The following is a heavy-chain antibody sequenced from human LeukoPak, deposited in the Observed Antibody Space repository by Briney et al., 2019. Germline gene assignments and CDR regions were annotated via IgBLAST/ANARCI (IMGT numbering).Heavy chain of an antibody. Sequence: GGSLRLSCAASGFTFSSYAMHWVRQAPGKGLEWVAVISYDGSNKYYADSVKGRFTISRDNSKNTLYLQMNSLRAEDTAVYCCARDLPYSSAYGFDYWGQGTLVTVSS. D-gene: IGHD6-19*01. V-gene: IGHV3-30-3*01. J-gene: IGHJ4*02. CDR2: ISYDGSNK. CDR3: ARDLPYSSAYGFDY. CDR1: GFTFSSYA.